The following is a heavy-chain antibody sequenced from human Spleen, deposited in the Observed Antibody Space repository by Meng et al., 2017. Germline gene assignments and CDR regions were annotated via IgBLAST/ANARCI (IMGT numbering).Heavy chain of an antibody. CDR3: ARGPTTMAHDFDY. J-gene: IGHJ4*02. CDR2: INHSGST. D-gene: IGHD4-11*01. CDR1: GGSFRDYY. V-gene: IGHV4-34*01. Sequence: QQCGAELLKPSHTLSLTCVVSGGSFRDYYWSWIRQPPGKGLEWIGEINHSGSTNYNPSLESRATISVDTSQNNLSLKLSSVTAADSAVYYCARGPTTMAHDFDYWGQGTLVTVSS.